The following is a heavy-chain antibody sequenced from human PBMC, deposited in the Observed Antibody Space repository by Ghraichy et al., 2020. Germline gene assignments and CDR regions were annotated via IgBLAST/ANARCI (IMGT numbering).Heavy chain of an antibody. D-gene: IGHD1-26*01. V-gene: IGHV3-30*18. CDR2: ISSDEKTK. Sequence: GGVLRLSCAASGFTFSRYGIHWVRQAPGKGLEWVALISSDEKTKYYADSVKGRFTISRDNSENTLFLQMNRLTSEDSGIYYCAKGEDGSPDCWGQGTLVMVSS. CDR3: AKGEDGSPDC. J-gene: IGHJ4*02. CDR1: GFTFSRYG.